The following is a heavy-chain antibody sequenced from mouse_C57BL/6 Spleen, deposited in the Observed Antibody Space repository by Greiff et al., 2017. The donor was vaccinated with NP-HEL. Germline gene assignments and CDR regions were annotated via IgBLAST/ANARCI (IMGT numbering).Heavy chain of an antibody. D-gene: IGHD3-2*02. CDR3: ARRDSSGSWFAY. V-gene: IGHV1-42*01. CDR1: GYSFTGYY. Sequence: VQLQQSGPELVKPGASVKISCKASGYSFTGYYMNWVKQSPEKSLEWIGEINPSTGGTTYNQTFKAKATLTVDKSSSTAYMQLKSLTSEDSAVYDCARRDSSGSWFAYWGQGTLVTVSA. CDR2: INPSTGGT. J-gene: IGHJ3*01.